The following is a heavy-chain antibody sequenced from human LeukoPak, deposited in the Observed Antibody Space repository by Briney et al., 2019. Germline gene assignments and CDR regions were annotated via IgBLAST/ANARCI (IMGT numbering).Heavy chain of an antibody. J-gene: IGHJ4*02. V-gene: IGHV1-8*01. CDR1: GYTFTSYD. CDR3: AARSKAVAGNFDY. D-gene: IGHD6-19*01. Sequence: WASVKVSCKASGYTFTSYDINWVRQATGQGLEWMGWMNPNSGNTGYAQKFQGRVTMTRDTSTSTVYMELSSLRSEDTAVYYCAARSKAVAGNFDYWGQGTLVTVSS. CDR2: MNPNSGNT.